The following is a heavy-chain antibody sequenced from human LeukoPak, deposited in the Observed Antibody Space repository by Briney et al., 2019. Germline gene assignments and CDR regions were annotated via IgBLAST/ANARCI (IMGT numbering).Heavy chain of an antibody. Sequence: GASVKVSCKASGYTFTSYGISWVRKAPGQGLEWMVWISACNGNTNYAQKLRGRVTMTTDTSASTAYMELRSLRYDDTAVYYCARPYYDSSAPPYDYWGQGTLVTVSS. CDR2: ISACNGNT. CDR3: ARPYYDSSAPPYDY. J-gene: IGHJ4*02. D-gene: IGHD3-22*01. CDR1: GYTFTSYG. V-gene: IGHV1-18*01.